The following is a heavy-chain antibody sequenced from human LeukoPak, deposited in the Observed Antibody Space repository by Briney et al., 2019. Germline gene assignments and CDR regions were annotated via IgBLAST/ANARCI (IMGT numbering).Heavy chain of an antibody. CDR1: GFTFSTSW. CDR3: ARDLRAPANAFDI. CDR2: INQDGGEI. V-gene: IGHV3-7*01. J-gene: IGHJ3*02. D-gene: IGHD2-2*01. Sequence: GGSLRLSCAASGFTFSTSWMTWVRQAPGKGLEWVASINQDGGEIHYVDSVKGRFTISRDNAKNSLYLQMNSLRAEDTAVYYCARDLRAPANAFDIWGQGTMVTVSS.